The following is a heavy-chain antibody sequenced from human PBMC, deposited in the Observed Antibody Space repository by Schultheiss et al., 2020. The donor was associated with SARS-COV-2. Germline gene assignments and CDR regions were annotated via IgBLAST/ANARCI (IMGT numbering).Heavy chain of an antibody. CDR2: ISSSGSTI. J-gene: IGHJ4*02. D-gene: IGHD2/OR15-2a*01. Sequence: GGSLRLSCAASGFTFSSYSMNWVRQAPGKGLEWVSYISSSGSTIYYADSVKGRFTISRDNSKNTLYLQMNSLRAEDTAVYYCARERRTIDDYWGQGTLVTVSS. V-gene: IGHV3-48*01. CDR3: ARERRTIDDY. CDR1: GFTFSSYS.